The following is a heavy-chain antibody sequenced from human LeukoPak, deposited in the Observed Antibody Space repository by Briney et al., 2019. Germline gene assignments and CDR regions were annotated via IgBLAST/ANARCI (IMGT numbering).Heavy chain of an antibody. CDR3: GRNVDV. J-gene: IGHJ6*04. CDR1: GFTFGDYA. Sequence: PGGSLRLSCTASGFTFGDYAMSWFRQAPGKGLEWVSATSGSGGSTYYADSVKGRFTISRDNSKNTLYLQMNSLRAEDTAVYYCGRNVDVWGKGTTVTVSS. CDR2: TSGSGGST. V-gene: IGHV3-23*01.